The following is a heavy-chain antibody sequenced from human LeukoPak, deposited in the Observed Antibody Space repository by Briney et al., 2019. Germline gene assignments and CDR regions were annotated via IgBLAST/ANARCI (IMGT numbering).Heavy chain of an antibody. J-gene: IGHJ4*02. CDR1: GGSISSDCCY. CDR3: ARQGGYCSGGSCYSDQLDY. V-gene: IGHV4-39*01. D-gene: IGHD2-15*01. Sequence: SETLSLTCSVSGGSISSDCCYWAWIRQPTGKGPEWIGSIYYLGTTYYNPSLKSRVTISVDTSKNQFSLKLSSVTAADTAVYYCARQGGYCSGGSCYSDQLDYWGQGTLVTVSS. CDR2: IYYLGTT.